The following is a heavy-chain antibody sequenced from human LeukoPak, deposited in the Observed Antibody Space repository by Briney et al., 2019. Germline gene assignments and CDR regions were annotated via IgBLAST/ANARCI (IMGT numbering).Heavy chain of an antibody. CDR3: ARDSHAPDTVVVSCYFDS. CDR2: ISYDGSNK. J-gene: IGHJ4*02. CDR1: GFTLSSYG. D-gene: IGHD5-18*01. Sequence: GGSLRLSCAASGFTLSSYGMHWVRQAPGKGLEWVAVISYDGSNKYYADSVKGRFTISRDNSKNTLYLQMNSLRAEDTAVYYCARDSHAPDTVVVSCYFDSWGQGTLVTVSS. V-gene: IGHV3-30*03.